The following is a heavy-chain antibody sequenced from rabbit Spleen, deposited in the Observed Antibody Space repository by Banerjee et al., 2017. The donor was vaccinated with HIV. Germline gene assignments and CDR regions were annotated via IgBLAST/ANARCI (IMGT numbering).Heavy chain of an antibody. V-gene: IGHV1S40*01. D-gene: IGHD7-1*01. Sequence: QSLEESGGDLVKPGASLTLTCTASGFSFSSSDYMSWVRQAPGKGLEWIGCISTGSSGSTWFASWAKGRFTISKTSSTTVTLQMTSLTVADTATYFCARDTATSFSSYGMDLWGQGTLVTVS. CDR2: ISTGSSGST. J-gene: IGHJ6*01. CDR3: ARDTATSFSSYGMDL. CDR1: GFSFSSSDY.